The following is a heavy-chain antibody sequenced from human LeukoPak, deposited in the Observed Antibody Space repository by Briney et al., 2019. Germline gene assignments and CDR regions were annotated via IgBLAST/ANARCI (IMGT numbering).Heavy chain of an antibody. CDR2: IYHSGST. D-gene: IGHD3-10*01. J-gene: IGHJ4*02. CDR3: ARGGSWFGELSY. CDR1: GGSISSGGYS. V-gene: IGHV4-30-2*01. Sequence: SETLSLTCAVSGGSISSGGYSWRWIRQPPGKGLEWSGYIYHSGSTYYNPSLKSRVTISVDRSKNQFSLKLSSVTAADTAVYYCARGGSWFGELSYWGQGTLVTVSS.